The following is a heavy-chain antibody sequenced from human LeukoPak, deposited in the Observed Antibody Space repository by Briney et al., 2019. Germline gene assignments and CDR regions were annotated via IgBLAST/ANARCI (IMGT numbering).Heavy chain of an antibody. CDR3: ARDQYRDCSSTSCYRGYYYYMDV. D-gene: IGHD2-2*01. Sequence: SVKVSCKASGGTFSSYAISWVRQAPGQGLEWMGGIIPIFGTANYAQKFQGRVTITADESTSTAYMELSSLRSEDTAVYYCARDQYRDCSSTSCYRGYYYYMDVWGKGTTVTVSS. CDR2: IIPIFGTA. CDR1: GGTFSSYA. V-gene: IGHV1-69*13. J-gene: IGHJ6*03.